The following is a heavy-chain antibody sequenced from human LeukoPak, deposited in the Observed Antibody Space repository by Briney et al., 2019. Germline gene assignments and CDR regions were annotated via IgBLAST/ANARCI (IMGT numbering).Heavy chain of an antibody. D-gene: IGHD2-2*01. CDR3: TRDHITSWQIDF. CDR1: GFTFSNSA. J-gene: IGHJ4*02. V-gene: IGHV3-23*01. CDR2: ISGSAGST. Sequence: PGGSLRLSCATSGFTFSNSAMSWVRQAPGKGLKWVSGISGSAGSTYYAESVKGRFTISRDNSKNTVSLQMNSLRVEDTAVYCCTRDHITSWQIDFWGQGTMVTVSS.